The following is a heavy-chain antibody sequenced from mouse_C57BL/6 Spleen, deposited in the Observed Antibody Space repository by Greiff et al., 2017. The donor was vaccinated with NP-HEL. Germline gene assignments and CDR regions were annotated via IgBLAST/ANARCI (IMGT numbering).Heavy chain of an antibody. D-gene: IGHD1-1*01. V-gene: IGHV1-82*01. CDR3: AGTTVVALMDY. J-gene: IGHJ4*01. Sequence: VQLQQSGPELVKPGASVKISCKASGYAFSSSWMNWVKQRPGKGLEWIGRICPGDGDTNYNGKFKGKATLTADKSSSTAYMQLSSLTSEDSAVYFCAGTTVVALMDYWGQGTSVTVSS. CDR2: ICPGDGDT. CDR1: GYAFSSSW.